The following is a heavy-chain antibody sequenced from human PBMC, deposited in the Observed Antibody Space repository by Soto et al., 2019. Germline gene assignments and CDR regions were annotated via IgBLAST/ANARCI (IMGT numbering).Heavy chain of an antibody. CDR3: ARVRSGWGIDY. CDR2: IYHSGST. CDR1: GGSISSGGYS. V-gene: IGHV4-30-2*01. D-gene: IGHD6-19*01. Sequence: SETLSLTCAVSGGSISSGGYSWSCIRQPPGKGLEWIGYIYHSGSTYYNPSLKSRVTISIDRSKNQFSLKLSSVTAADTAVYYCARVRSGWGIDYWGQGTLVTVSS. J-gene: IGHJ4*02.